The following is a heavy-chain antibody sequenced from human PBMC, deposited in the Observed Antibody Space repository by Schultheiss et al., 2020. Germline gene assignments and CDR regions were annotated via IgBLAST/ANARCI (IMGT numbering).Heavy chain of an antibody. CDR3: ARYSTTFDY. CDR2: IKQDGSEK. V-gene: IGHV3-7*01. D-gene: IGHD1-14*01. J-gene: IGHJ4*02. CDR1: GFTFSSHW. Sequence: GGSLRLSCAASGFTFSSHWMSWVRQAPGKGLEWVANIKQDGSEKYYVDSVKGRFTISRDNAENSLYLQMNSLRAEDTAIYYCARYSTTFDYWGLGALVTVSS.